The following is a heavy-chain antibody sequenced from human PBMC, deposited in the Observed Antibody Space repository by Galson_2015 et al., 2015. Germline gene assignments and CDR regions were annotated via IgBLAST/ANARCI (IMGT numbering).Heavy chain of an antibody. J-gene: IGHJ2*01. CDR1: GFTFSDYY. CDR3: ARYSNYLDYRFWFFDL. CDR2: MSSSGSAI. Sequence: SLRLSCAASGFTFSDYYMSWIRQAPGKGPEWVSYMSSSGSAIYYADSVKGRFTISKNTLFLQLSSLRVEDTAVYYCARYSNYLDYRFWFFDLWGRGTLVAVSS. V-gene: IGHV3-11*01. D-gene: IGHD4-11*01.